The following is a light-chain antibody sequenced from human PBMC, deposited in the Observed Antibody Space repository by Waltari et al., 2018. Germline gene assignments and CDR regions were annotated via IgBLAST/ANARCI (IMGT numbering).Light chain of an antibody. V-gene: IGKV3-20*01. CDR3: QQYSSSVMYT. CDR1: QSVSRSR. Sequence: FLTQAPATLSLSPGERATLSRRASQSVSRSRLAWYQHKPGQAPRLLMYAASTRATGIPDRFSGSGSGTDFSLSISRVEPEDFAVYYCQQYSSSVMYTFGQGTKLEIK. J-gene: IGKJ2*01. CDR2: AAS.